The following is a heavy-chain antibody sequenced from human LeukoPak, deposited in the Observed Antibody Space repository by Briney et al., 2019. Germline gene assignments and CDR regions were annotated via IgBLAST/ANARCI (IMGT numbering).Heavy chain of an antibody. CDR1: GFTFDDYA. V-gene: IGHV3-9*03. D-gene: IGHD3-10*01. J-gene: IGHJ4*02. Sequence: PGGSLRLSCAASGFTFDDYAMHWVRQAPGKGLEWVSGISWNSGSIGYADSVKGRFTISRDNAKNSLYLQMNSLRAEDMALYYCAKSSGGWGQGTLVTVSS. CDR3: AKSSGG. CDR2: ISWNSGSI.